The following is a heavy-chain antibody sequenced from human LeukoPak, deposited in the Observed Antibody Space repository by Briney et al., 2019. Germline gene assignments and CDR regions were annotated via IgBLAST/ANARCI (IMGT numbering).Heavy chain of an antibody. D-gene: IGHD6-13*01. V-gene: IGHV4-39*07. Sequence: SETLSLTCTVSGYSISSSSYYWGWIRQPPGKGLEWIGSIYYSGSTYYNPSLKSRVTISLDTSKNQFSLKLSSVTAADTAVYYCARDTEYSSSSPFDPWGQGTLVTVSS. CDR3: ARDTEYSSSSPFDP. CDR1: GYSISSSSYY. CDR2: IYYSGST. J-gene: IGHJ5*02.